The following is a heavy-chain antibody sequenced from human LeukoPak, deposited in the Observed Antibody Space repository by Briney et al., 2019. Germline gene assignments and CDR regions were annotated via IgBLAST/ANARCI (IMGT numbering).Heavy chain of an antibody. CDR3: ARGYYDFWSGYPSSTFDY. CDR1: GFTFSSYA. J-gene: IGHJ4*02. D-gene: IGHD3-3*01. V-gene: IGHV3-23*01. CDR2: ISGSGGST. Sequence: GGSLRLSCAASGFTFSSYAMSWVRQAPGKGLEWVSGISGSGGSTYYAVSVKGRLTISRDNAKNSLYLQMNSLRAEDTAVYYCARGYYDFWSGYPSSTFDYWGQGTLVTVSS.